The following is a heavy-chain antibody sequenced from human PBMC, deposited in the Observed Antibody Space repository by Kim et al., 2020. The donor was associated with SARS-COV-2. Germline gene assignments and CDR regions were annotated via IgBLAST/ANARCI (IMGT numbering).Heavy chain of an antibody. D-gene: IGHD1-26*01. CDR3: GSLDYDIGGYYWFDP. CDR1: GGSISSGTW. J-gene: IGHJ5*02. Sequence: SETMSLTCGVSGGSISSGTWWSWYRQPPGKGLEWLGEISHSGNTNYNPSLRSRVTISVDKSKNHFSLSLNSVPAADTAVYYCGSLDYDIGGYYWFDPWGQGTLVSVSA. V-gene: IGHV4-4*02. CDR2: ISHSGNT.